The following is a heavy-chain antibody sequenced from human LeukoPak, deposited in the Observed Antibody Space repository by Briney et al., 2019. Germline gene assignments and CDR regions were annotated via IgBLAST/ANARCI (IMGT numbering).Heavy chain of an antibody. CDR3: ARDLGYRGGWFDP. J-gene: IGHJ5*02. CDR1: GYTFTSYG. CDR2: INANSGGT. D-gene: IGHD1-26*01. Sequence: ASVKVSCKASGYTFTSYGISWVRQAPGQGLEWMGCINANSGGTNYAQKFQGRVTMTRDTSISTAYMELSRLRSDDTAIYYCARDLGYRGGWFDPWGQGTLVIVSS. V-gene: IGHV1-2*02.